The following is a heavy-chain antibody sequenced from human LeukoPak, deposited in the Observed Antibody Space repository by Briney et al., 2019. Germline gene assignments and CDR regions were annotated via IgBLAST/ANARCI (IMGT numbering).Heavy chain of an antibody. CDR3: ASLYSSGYFFGRVMSDY. D-gene: IGHD3-22*01. V-gene: IGHV4-39*01. Sequence: KASETLSLTCTVSGGSISRSSHYWGWVRQPPGKGLEWIGSVYYSGSTYYNPSLKSRVSISVDTSKNQFSLKLSSVTAADTAVYYCASLYSSGYFFGRVMSDYWGQGTLVTVSS. CDR1: GGSISRSSHY. CDR2: VYYSGST. J-gene: IGHJ4*02.